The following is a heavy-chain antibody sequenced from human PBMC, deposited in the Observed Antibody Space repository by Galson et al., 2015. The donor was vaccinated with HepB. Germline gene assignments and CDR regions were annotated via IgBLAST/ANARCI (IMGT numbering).Heavy chain of an antibody. J-gene: IGHJ2*01. CDR3: AKGYDFWSGYTYWYFDL. D-gene: IGHD3-3*01. CDR1: GFSFSYYA. V-gene: IGHV3-23*01. CDR2: INSSGGST. Sequence: LRLSCAASGFSFSYYAMTWVRQAPGKGLEWVSTINSSGGSTYYADSVKGRFTISRDNSKSTLYLHMNSLRAEDTAVFYCAKGYDFWSGYTYWYFDLWGRGTLVTVSS.